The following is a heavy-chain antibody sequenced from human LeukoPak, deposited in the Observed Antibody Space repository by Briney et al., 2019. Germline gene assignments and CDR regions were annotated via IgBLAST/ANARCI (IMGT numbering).Heavy chain of an antibody. CDR2: ISSSSSYI. Sequence: PGGSVRLSCAASGFTFSSYSMNWVRQAPGKGLEWVSSISSSSSYIYYADSVKGRFTISRDNAKNSLYLQMNSLRAEDTAVYYCASLAYCGGDCYDWGQGTLVTVSS. V-gene: IGHV3-21*01. CDR1: GFTFSSYS. J-gene: IGHJ4*02. CDR3: ASLAYCGGDCYD. D-gene: IGHD2-21*02.